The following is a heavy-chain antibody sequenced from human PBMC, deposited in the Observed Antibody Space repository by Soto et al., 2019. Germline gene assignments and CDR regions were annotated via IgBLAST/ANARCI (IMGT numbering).Heavy chain of an antibody. V-gene: IGHV1-69*01. CDR3: AKDRRADWESYYYSAMDV. CDR1: GGTFSSFT. D-gene: IGHD1-26*01. J-gene: IGHJ6*02. Sequence: QVQLVQSGAEVKKPGSSVKVSCKASGGTFSSFTISWVRQAPGQGLEWMGGIIPIYGTANYAQKFQGRVTITADASTRPAYMELSSLRSEDTAVYYCAKDRRADWESYYYSAMDVCGQGTTVTVSS. CDR2: IIPIYGTA.